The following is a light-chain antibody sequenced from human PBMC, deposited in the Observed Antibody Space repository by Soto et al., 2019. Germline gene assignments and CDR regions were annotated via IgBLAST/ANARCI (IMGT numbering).Light chain of an antibody. Sequence: DIVMTQSPGTLSVSPGERATRFCRASQSVRSSLAWYQQKPGQAPRLLIYDASNRATGIPARFSGSGSGTDFTLTISSLEPEDFAVFYCQHRSNWPETFGQGTKVDIK. V-gene: IGKV3-11*01. CDR1: QSVRSS. J-gene: IGKJ1*01. CDR3: QHRSNWPET. CDR2: DAS.